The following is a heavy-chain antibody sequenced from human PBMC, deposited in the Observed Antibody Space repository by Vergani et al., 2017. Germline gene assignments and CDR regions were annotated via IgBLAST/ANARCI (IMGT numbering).Heavy chain of an antibody. D-gene: IGHD1-26*01. CDR2: IIAILGTA. CDR1: GGTFSNYA. Sequence: QVQLVQSGAEVKKPGSSVKVSCKASGGTFSNYAIIWVRQAPGQGLEWMGGIIAILGTAHYAQKFQGRVTITADESTSTAYMELSSLRSEDTAVYYCARGPAQVGATPVTIFYFDYWGQGTLVTVSS. V-gene: IGHV1-69*11. J-gene: IGHJ4*02. CDR3: ARGPAQVGATPVTIFYFDY.